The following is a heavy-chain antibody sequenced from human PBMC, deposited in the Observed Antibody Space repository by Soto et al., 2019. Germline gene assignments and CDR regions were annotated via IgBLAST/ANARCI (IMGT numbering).Heavy chain of an antibody. V-gene: IGHV6-1*01. Sequence: SQTLSLTCVVSGNNVSTNTAGWNWIRQSPSRGLEWLGRTYYRSKWNNDYASSLKRRITVNPDTSKNQFSLHLNSVTPEDTGVYYCARNSWNAPPAFDFWGQGIQVTVSS. D-gene: IGHD1-1*01. J-gene: IGHJ4*02. CDR2: TYYRSKWNN. CDR1: GNNVSTNTAG. CDR3: ARNSWNAPPAFDF.